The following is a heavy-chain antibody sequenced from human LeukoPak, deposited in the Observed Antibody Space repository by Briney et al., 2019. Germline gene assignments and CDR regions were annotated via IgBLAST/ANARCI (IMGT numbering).Heavy chain of an antibody. CDR1: GYTFTRNG. CDR3: AREGWGTYSSGPYYFDY. V-gene: IGHV1-18*04. J-gene: IGHJ4*02. D-gene: IGHD6-19*01. Sequence: ASVKVSCKASGYTFTRNGISWVRQAPGQGLEWMGWINGYNGNTKCAQKLQGRVTMTTDTSTTTAYMELRSLRSDDTAVYYCAREGWGTYSSGPYYFDYWGQGTLITVSS. CDR2: INGYNGNT.